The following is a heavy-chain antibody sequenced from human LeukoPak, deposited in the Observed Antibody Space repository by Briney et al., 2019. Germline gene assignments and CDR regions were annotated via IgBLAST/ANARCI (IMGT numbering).Heavy chain of an antibody. CDR3: ARWGTYSSSWLGAFDI. J-gene: IGHJ3*02. V-gene: IGHV3-7*05. Sequence: GGSLRLSCAASGFTFSGYWMSWVRQAPGKGLEWVANIKQDGSEKYYVDSVKGRFTISRDNAKNSLYLQMNSLRAEDTAVYYCARWGTYSSSWLGAFDIWGQGTMVTVSS. CDR2: IKQDGSEK. D-gene: IGHD6-13*01. CDR1: GFTFSGYW.